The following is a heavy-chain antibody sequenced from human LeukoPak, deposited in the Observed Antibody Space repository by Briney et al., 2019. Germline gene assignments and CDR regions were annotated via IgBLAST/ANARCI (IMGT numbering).Heavy chain of an antibody. J-gene: IGHJ4*02. V-gene: IGHV3-30*03. CDR2: ISHTGTSE. D-gene: IGHD3-10*01. CDR3: ARDYNYYGSGSYHDY. CDR1: GFTFSNYG. Sequence: GGSLRLSCEVSGFTFSNYGMHWVRQAPGKGLEWVAVISHTGTSEFFADSVKGRFTISRDSAKNTVYLQMNSLRPEDTAVYYCARDYNYYGSGSYHDYWGQGTLVTVSS.